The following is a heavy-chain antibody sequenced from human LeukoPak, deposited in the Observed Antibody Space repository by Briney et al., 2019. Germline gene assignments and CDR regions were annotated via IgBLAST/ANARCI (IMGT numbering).Heavy chain of an antibody. Sequence: ASVKVSCKVSGYTLTELSMHWVRQAPGEGLEWMGGSDPEDGETIYAQKFQGRVTLTEDTSADTAYMELSSLRSEDTAVYYCAADTAMSYWYFDLRGRGTLVTVSS. D-gene: IGHD5-18*01. V-gene: IGHV1-24*01. J-gene: IGHJ2*01. CDR2: SDPEDGET. CDR3: AADTAMSYWYFDL. CDR1: GYTLTELS.